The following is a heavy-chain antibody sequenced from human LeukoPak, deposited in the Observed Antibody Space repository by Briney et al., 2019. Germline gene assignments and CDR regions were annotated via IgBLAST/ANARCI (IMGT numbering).Heavy chain of an antibody. D-gene: IGHD4-11*01. CDR3: SSSGGTTTVYFDY. Sequence: SQTLSLTCTVSGGSISSGGYYWSWIRQHPGKGLEWIGYIYYSGSTYYNPSLKSRVTISVDTSKNQFSLKLSSVTAADTAVYYCSSSGGTTTVYFDYWGQGTLVTVSS. CDR2: IYYSGST. J-gene: IGHJ4*02. V-gene: IGHV4-31*09. CDR1: GGSISSGGYY.